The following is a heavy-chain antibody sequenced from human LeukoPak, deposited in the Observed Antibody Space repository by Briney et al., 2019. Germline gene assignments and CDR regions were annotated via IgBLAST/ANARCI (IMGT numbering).Heavy chain of an antibody. CDR1: GFPFSSYA. V-gene: IGHV3-23*01. Sequence: PGGSLRLSCAASGFPFSSYAMSRVRQAPGKGLEWVSAIVGDGGSTYYADSVKGRFTISRDNSNNTLYLQMNNLRAEDTAVYYCAKTHSSSWHPLDFWGQGTLVTASS. CDR2: IVGDGGST. D-gene: IGHD6-13*01. CDR3: AKTHSSSWHPLDF. J-gene: IGHJ4*02.